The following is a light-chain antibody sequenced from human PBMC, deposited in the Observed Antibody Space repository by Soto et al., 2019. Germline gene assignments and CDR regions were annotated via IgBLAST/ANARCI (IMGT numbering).Light chain of an antibody. Sequence: DIVMTQSPDSLPVSLGERATINCTSSQSLLYSSNNKNYLALYQQKPGQPPTLLIFWASTRESGVPDRFSGSGSGTDFTHTISRLQDEYVAVYYCQQYYYTPYSFCQGNQNEIK. J-gene: IGKJ2*03. CDR2: WAS. CDR3: QQYYYTPYS. V-gene: IGKV4-1*01. CDR1: QSLLYSSNNKNY.